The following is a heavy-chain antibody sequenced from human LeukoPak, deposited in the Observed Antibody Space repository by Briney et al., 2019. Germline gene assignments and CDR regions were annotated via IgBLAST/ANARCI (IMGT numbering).Heavy chain of an antibody. CDR2: ISSDGSST. J-gene: IGHJ4*02. V-gene: IGHV3-74*01. D-gene: IGHD3-16*01. CDR1: GFTFSSYW. Sequence: GGSLRLSCAASGFTFSSYWMQWVRQAPGRGLVWVSRISSDGSSTIYADSVKGRFTISRDNAKNSLYLQMNRLRAEDTAVYYCARDWGGYGPTSHDYWGQGTLVTVSS. CDR3: ARDWGGYGPTSHDY.